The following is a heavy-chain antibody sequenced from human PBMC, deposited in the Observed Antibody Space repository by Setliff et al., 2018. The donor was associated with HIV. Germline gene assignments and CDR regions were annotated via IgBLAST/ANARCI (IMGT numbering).Heavy chain of an antibody. Sequence: PSETLSLTCAVSGGSISSRNWWSWVRQPPGKGLEWIGEIYHSGSTNYNPSLKSRVTISVDTSKNQFSLKLNSVTAADTAVYYCAKKTVTYYYFYYMDVWGKGTTVTVSS. CDR1: GGSISSRNW. V-gene: IGHV4-4*02. CDR2: IYHSGST. CDR3: AKKTVTYYYFYYMDV. D-gene: IGHD4-4*01. J-gene: IGHJ6*03.